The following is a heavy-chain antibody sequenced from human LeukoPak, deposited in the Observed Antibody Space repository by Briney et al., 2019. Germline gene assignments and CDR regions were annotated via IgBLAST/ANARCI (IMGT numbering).Heavy chain of an antibody. CDR2: IYYSGST. CDR1: GGSISSYY. V-gene: IGHV4-59*01. D-gene: IGHD3-10*01. Sequence: SETLSLTCTVSGGSISSYYWSWIRQSPGKGLEWIGYIYYSGSTNYNPSLKSRVTISVDTSKNQFSLKLSSVTAADTAVYYCARDGGYGSGAFDIWSQGTMVTVSS. CDR3: ARDGGYGSGAFDI. J-gene: IGHJ3*02.